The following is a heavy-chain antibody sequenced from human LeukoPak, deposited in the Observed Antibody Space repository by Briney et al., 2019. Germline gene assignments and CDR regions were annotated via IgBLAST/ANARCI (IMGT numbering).Heavy chain of an antibody. Sequence: GGSLRLSCAASGFTFSSYEMNWVRQAPGKGLEWVSYISSSGSTIYYADSVRGRFTISRDNSRNTLYLQMNSLRAEDTAVYYCAKMEAADGSGYEFDYWGQGTLVTVSS. V-gene: IGHV3-48*03. CDR3: AKMEAADGSGYEFDY. CDR2: ISSSGSTI. D-gene: IGHD5-12*01. J-gene: IGHJ4*02. CDR1: GFTFSSYE.